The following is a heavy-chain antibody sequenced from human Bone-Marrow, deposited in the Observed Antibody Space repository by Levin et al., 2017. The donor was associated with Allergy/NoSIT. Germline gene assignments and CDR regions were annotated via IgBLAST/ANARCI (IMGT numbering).Heavy chain of an antibody. V-gene: IGHV1-69*01. CDR1: GGTFSKFA. D-gene: IGHD3-22*01. J-gene: IGHJ4*02. Sequence: KISCKASGGTFSKFAISWVRQAPGQGLEWMGGIIHVFGTTNYAQKFQGRVTITADESTSTAYMELRSLSSEDTAVYYCARATYYYDRSGYPIWGQGTLVTVSS. CDR3: ARATYYYDRSGYPI. CDR2: IIHVFGTT.